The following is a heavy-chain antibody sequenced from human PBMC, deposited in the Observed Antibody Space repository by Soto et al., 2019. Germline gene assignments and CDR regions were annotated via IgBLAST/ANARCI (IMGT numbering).Heavy chain of an antibody. J-gene: IGHJ5*02. CDR1: GFTFSSNS. CDR3: ARVIWSGHLTSDL. D-gene: IGHD3-3*01. Sequence: EVQVVESGGGLVQPGGSLRLSCAASGFTFSSNSMNWVRQAPGKGRERISYISSSSSTIYADSVKGRFTISRDNAKNSLYLQMNSLRDEDTAVYYCARVIWSGHLTSDLWGQGTLVTVSS. V-gene: IGHV3-48*02. CDR2: ISSSSSTI.